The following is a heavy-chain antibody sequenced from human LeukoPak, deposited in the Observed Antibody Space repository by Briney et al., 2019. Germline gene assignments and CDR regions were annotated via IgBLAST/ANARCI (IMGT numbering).Heavy chain of an antibody. Sequence: SETLSLTCAVYGGSFSGYYWSGIRQPPGKGLEWIREINHSGSTNYNPSLKSRVTISVDTSKNQFSLKLSSVTAADTAVYYCARSTLRIRGVINRGAFDIWGQGTMVTVSS. V-gene: IGHV4-34*01. CDR3: ARSTLRIRGVINRGAFDI. CDR1: GGSFSGYY. D-gene: IGHD3-10*01. J-gene: IGHJ3*02. CDR2: INHSGST.